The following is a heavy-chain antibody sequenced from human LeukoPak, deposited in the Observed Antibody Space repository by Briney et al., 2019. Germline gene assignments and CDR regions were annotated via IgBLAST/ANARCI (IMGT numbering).Heavy chain of an antibody. V-gene: IGHV3-23*01. CDR2: ISGSGGST. D-gene: IGHD3-16*01. CDR3: ASYRWDYDYVWGSYYNDY. CDR1: GFTFSSYA. J-gene: IGHJ4*02. Sequence: GGSLRLSCAASGFTFSSYAMSWVRQAPGKGLEWVSAISGSGGSTYYADSVKGRFTISRDNSKNTLYLQMNSLRAEDTAVYYCASYRWDYDYVWGSYYNDYWGQGTLVTVSS.